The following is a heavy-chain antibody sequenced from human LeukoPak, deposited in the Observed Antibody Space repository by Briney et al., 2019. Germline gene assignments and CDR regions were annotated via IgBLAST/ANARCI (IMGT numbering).Heavy chain of an antibody. CDR3: ARGGWVFLGAAAGLPFDY. Sequence: ASVKVSCKASGYAFTGYYMHWVRQAPGQGLEWMGWINPNSGGTNYAQKLQGRVTMTTDTSTSTAYMELRSLRSDDTAVYYCARGGWVFLGAAAGLPFDYWGQGTLVTVSS. D-gene: IGHD6-13*01. CDR2: INPNSGGT. V-gene: IGHV1-2*02. CDR1: GYAFTGYY. J-gene: IGHJ4*02.